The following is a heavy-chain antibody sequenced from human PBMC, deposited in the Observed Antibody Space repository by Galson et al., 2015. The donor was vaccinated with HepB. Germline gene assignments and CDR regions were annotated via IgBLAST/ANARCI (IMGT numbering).Heavy chain of an antibody. D-gene: IGHD6-19*01. CDR3: ARPQSSAWTLLYYYFDY. CDR1: GFTFRTYS. Sequence: SLRLSCAASGFTFRTYSMNWVRQAPGKGLEWVSYISSSSNTIYYADSVKGRFTISRDNAKNSLYLQMNSLRAEDTAVYYCARPQSSAWTLLYYYFDYWGQGTLVTVSS. J-gene: IGHJ4*02. CDR2: ISSSSNTI. V-gene: IGHV3-48*04.